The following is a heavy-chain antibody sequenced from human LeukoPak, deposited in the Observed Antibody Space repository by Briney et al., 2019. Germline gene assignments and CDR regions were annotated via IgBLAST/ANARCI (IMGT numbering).Heavy chain of an antibody. CDR1: GYTFTSYA. V-gene: IGHV1-18*01. J-gene: IGHJ4*02. CDR2: IIAYNGNT. D-gene: IGHD3-3*01. CDR3: ARGYYDFWSRYYSPFDY. Sequence: GASVKVSCKASGYTFTSYAISWVRQAPGQGLEWMGWIIAYNGNTNYAQKLQGRVTITTDTSTSTAYMELRSLRTDDTAVYYCARGYYDFWSRYYSPFDYWGQGPLVTVSA.